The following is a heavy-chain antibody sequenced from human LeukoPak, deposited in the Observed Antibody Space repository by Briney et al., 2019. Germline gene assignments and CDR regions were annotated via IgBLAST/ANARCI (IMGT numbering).Heavy chain of an antibody. CDR3: ANPTGGYVLT. J-gene: IGHJ5*02. D-gene: IGHD5-12*01. V-gene: IGHV4-34*01. CDR1: GGSFSGYY. Sequence: SKTLSLTCAVYGGSFSGYYWSWIRQPPGKGLEWIGEINHSGSTNYNPSLKSRVTISVDTSKNQFSLKLSSVTAADTAVYYCANPTGGYVLTWGQGTLVTVSS. CDR2: INHSGST.